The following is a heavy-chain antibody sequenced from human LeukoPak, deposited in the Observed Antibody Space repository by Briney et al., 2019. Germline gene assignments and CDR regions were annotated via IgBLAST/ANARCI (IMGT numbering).Heavy chain of an antibody. CDR2: ISAYNGNT. CDR1: GYTFTSYG. D-gene: IGHD6-19*01. V-gene: IGHV1-18*01. CDR3: ARNVRCYSVICPRDALAVAVPRSDS. Sequence: ASVKVSCKASGYTFTSYGISWVRQAPGQGLEWMGWISAYNGNTNYAQKLQGRVTMTTDTSTSTAYMELRSLRSDDTAIYYCARNVRCYSVICPRDALAVAVPRSDSWGQGTLVTVSS. J-gene: IGHJ4*02.